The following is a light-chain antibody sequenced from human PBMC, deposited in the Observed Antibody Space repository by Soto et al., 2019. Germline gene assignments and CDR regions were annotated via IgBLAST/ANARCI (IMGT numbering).Light chain of an antibody. V-gene: IGLV2-14*01. CDR2: EVN. CDR1: SSDVGGYNY. CDR3: SSYTSRTTLSV. J-gene: IGLJ1*01. Sequence: QSVLTQPASVSGSPGQSITISCTGTSSDVGGYNYVSWYQHHPGKAPKLMIYEVNNRPSGVSNRFSGSKSGNTASLTISGLQAEDEADYYCSSYTSRTTLSVFGSGTKVTVL.